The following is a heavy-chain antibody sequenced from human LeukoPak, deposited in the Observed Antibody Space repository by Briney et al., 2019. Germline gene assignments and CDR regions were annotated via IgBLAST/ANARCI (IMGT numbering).Heavy chain of an antibody. CDR3: ARAYKIPAFDY. Sequence: SETLSLTCAVSGYSISSSYYWSWIRQPPGKGLEWIGYIYYSGSTNYNPSLKSRVTISVDTSKNQFSLKLSSVTAADTAVYYCARAYKIPAFDYWGQGTLVTVSS. D-gene: IGHD5-24*01. CDR1: GYSISSSYY. J-gene: IGHJ4*02. CDR2: IYYSGST. V-gene: IGHV4-61*01.